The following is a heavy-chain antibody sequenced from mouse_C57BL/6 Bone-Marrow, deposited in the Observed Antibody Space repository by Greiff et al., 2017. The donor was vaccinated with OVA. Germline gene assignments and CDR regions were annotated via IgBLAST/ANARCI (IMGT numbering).Heavy chain of an antibody. V-gene: IGHV5-4*01. CDR1: GFTFSSYA. CDR2: ISDGGSYT. D-gene: IGHD2-12*01. CDR3: ARDGDDLDY. Sequence: EVKLVESGGGLVKPGGSLKLSCAASGFTFSSYAMSWVRQTPEKRLEWVATISDGGSYTYYPDNVKGRFTISRDIAKNNLYLQMSHLKSEDTAMYYCARDGDDLDYWGQGTTLTVSS. J-gene: IGHJ2*01.